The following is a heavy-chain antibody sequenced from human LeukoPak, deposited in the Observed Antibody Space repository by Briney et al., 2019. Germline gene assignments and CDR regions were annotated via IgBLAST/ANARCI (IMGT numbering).Heavy chain of an antibody. Sequence: SETLSLTCTVSGGSISSSYYYWGWIRRPPGKGLEWIGSIYYSGSTYYNPSLKSRVTISVDTSKNQFSLKLSSVTAADTAVYYCAALRRDGYNFFDYWGQGTLVTVSS. CDR3: AALRRDGYNFFDY. CDR2: IYYSGST. V-gene: IGHV4-39*01. D-gene: IGHD5-24*01. CDR1: GGSISSSYYY. J-gene: IGHJ4*02.